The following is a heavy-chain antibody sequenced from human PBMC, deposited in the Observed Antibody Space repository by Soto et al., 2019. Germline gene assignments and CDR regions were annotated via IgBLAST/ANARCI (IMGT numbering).Heavy chain of an antibody. D-gene: IGHD5-18*01. CDR1: GGSISSYY. J-gene: IGHJ4*02. Sequence: SETLSLTCTVSGGSISSYYWSWIRQPPGKGLEWIGYIYYSGSTNYNPSLKSRVTISVDTSKNQFPLKLSSVTAADTAVYYCARRGYSYGFPSTHFDYWGQGTLVTVSS. CDR2: IYYSGST. CDR3: ARRGYSYGFPSTHFDY. V-gene: IGHV4-59*01.